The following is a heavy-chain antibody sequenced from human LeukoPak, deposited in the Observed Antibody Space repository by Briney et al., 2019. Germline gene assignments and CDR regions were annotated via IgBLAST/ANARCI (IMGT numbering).Heavy chain of an antibody. D-gene: IGHD3-22*01. J-gene: IGHJ4*02. CDR1: GFTFSTYA. CDR2: IKSKTDGGTT. CDR3: TTAYWYDSSGYSD. Sequence: GGSLRLSCAASGFTFSTYAMSWVRQVPGKGLEWVGRIKSKTDGGTTEYAAPVKGRFTISRDDSKTTLYLQMNSLKTEDTAVYYCTTAYWYDSSGYSDWGQGTLVTVSS. V-gene: IGHV3-15*01.